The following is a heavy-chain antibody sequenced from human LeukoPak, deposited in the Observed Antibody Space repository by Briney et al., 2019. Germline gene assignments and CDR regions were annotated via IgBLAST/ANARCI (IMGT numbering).Heavy chain of an antibody. J-gene: IGHJ5*02. CDR3: ARDSITMVRGVIITSWFDP. V-gene: IGHV1-18*01. CDR1: GYTFTSYG. CDR2: ISAYNGNT. D-gene: IGHD3-10*01. Sequence: ASVKVSCKASGYTFTSYGISWVRQAPGQGLEWMGWISAYNGNTNYAQKLQGRVTVTTDTSTSTAYMELRSLRSDDTAVYYCARDSITMVRGVIITSWFDPWGQGTLVTVSS.